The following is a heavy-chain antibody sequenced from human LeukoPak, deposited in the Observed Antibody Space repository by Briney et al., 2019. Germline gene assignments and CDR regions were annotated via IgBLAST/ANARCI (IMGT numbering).Heavy chain of an antibody. Sequence: ASVKVSCKASRYTFTDYDMSWVRQAPGQGLEWMGWINPNSGGTNYAQKFQGRVTMTRDTYISTAYMELSRLRSDDTAVYYCATFAYASSSLNYWGQGTLVTVSS. J-gene: IGHJ4*02. CDR3: ATFAYASSSLNY. CDR1: RYTFTDYD. V-gene: IGHV1-2*02. CDR2: INPNSGGT. D-gene: IGHD6-6*01.